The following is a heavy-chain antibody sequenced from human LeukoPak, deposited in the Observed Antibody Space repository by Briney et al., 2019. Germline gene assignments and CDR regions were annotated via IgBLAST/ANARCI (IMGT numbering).Heavy chain of an antibody. Sequence: ASVKVSCKASGYTFTGYYIHWVRQAPGQGLEWMGWINPNSGGTNYAQKFQGRVTMTRDTSISTAYMELSRLRSDDTAVYYCARATVITMVRGVIPYFDYWGQGALVTVSS. CDR3: ARATVITMVRGVIPYFDY. CDR2: INPNSGGT. V-gene: IGHV1-2*02. D-gene: IGHD3-10*01. CDR1: GYTFTGYY. J-gene: IGHJ4*02.